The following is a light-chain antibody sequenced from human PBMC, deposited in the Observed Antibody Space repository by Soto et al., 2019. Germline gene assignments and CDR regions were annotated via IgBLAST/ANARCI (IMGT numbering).Light chain of an antibody. Sequence: QSVLTQPPSASGSPGQSVTISCTRTSSDIGGYNYVSWYQQHPGKAPKLMIYEVTKRPSGVPDRFSGSKSGNTASLTVSGLQAEDEADYYCSSYAGSNNLFGGGTKVTVL. CDR3: SSYAGSNNL. CDR1: SSDIGGYNY. V-gene: IGLV2-8*01. J-gene: IGLJ2*01. CDR2: EVT.